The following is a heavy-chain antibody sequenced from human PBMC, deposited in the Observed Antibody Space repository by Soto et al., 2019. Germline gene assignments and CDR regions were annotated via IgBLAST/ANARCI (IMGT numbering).Heavy chain of an antibody. V-gene: IGHV3-33*01. Sequence: QVQLVESGGGVVQPGRSLRLSCAASGFVFSTYGMHWVRQAPGKGLEWVAVIWYDGGNKYYADSVRGRFTISRDNSKNTLFLQLNSLRAEDTGVYYCARAVGPFDYWGQGTLVTVSS. CDR1: GFVFSTYG. CDR2: IWYDGGNK. D-gene: IGHD1-26*01. CDR3: ARAVGPFDY. J-gene: IGHJ4*02.